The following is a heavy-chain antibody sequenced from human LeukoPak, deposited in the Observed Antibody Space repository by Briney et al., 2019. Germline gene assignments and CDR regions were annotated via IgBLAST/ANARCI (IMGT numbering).Heavy chain of an antibody. CDR2: INPSGGGT. D-gene: IGHD5-18*01. CDR3: ARDQDSIGYGENLY. CDR1: GYSFTNYY. V-gene: IGHV1-46*01. J-gene: IGHJ4*02. Sequence: ASVKVSCKASGYSFTNYYIHWVRQAPGQGLEWMGRINPSGGGTSYAQKFQGRVTMTRDMSTSTVYMELGSLRSEDTAVYYCARDQDSIGYGENLYWGQGILVTVSS.